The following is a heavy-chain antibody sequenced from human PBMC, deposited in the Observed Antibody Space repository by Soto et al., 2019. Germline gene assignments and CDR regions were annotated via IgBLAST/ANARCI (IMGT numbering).Heavy chain of an antibody. Sequence: DVQLVESGGGLIQPGGSLRLSYAASGFRVSNNYMSWVRQAPGKGLECVSVMFSDGDTYYADSVRGRFTISRDTSRNTVYLQMQSLKSEDTAVYYCATAPCWKGITCSHDKWGQGTLVTVSS. J-gene: IGHJ4*02. CDR1: GFRVSNNY. CDR2: MFSDGDT. D-gene: IGHD3-10*01. CDR3: ATAPCWKGITCSHDK. V-gene: IGHV3-53*01.